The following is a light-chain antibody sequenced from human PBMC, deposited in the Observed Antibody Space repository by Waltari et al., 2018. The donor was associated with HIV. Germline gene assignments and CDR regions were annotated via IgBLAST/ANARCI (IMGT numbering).Light chain of an antibody. CDR1: SSDIGDYNL. Sequence: QSALTQPASVSGSPGQSITLSCTGTSSDIGDYNLVCWYQQHPGKAPKLIIYEGIKRPSGVSNRISGSKSANTASLTISGLQAEDEADYFCSSYGGSSNWLFGGGTKLTVL. J-gene: IGLJ2*01. CDR2: EGI. V-gene: IGLV2-23*01. CDR3: SSYGGSSNWL.